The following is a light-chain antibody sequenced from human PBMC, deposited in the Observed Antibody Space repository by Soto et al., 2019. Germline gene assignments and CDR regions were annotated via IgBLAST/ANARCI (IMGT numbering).Light chain of an antibody. J-gene: IGLJ1*01. CDR3: CAYAGSSTCV. CDR1: SRAVGSYNL. V-gene: IGLV2-23*02. CDR2: EVS. Sequence: QSVLTQPASVTRPPGHSITIPCTGNSRAVGSYNLFSWYQQHPGKAPKLMVDEVSKRPSGVSNRFSGSKSGNTASLTISGLQAEDEADYYCCAYAGSSTCVFGTGTKVTV.